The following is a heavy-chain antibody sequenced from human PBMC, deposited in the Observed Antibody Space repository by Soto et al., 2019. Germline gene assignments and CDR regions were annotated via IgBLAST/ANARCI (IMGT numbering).Heavy chain of an antibody. CDR3: ARDRSADRFVQYFQH. Sequence: GGSLRLSCAASGFTFSDYYMSWIRQAPGKGLEWVSYISSGSDSIFYADSVKGRFTVSRDNAKNSLFLQMNNLRAEDMAVYFCARDRSADRFVQYFQHWGQGTQVTVSS. D-gene: IGHD6-19*01. J-gene: IGHJ1*01. CDR1: GFTFSDYY. V-gene: IGHV3-11*04. CDR2: ISSGSDSI.